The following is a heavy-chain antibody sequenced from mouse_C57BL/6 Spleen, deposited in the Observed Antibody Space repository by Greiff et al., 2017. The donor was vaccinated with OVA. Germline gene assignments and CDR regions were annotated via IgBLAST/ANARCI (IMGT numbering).Heavy chain of an antibody. Sequence: VQLQQSGAELARPGASVKLSCKASGYTFTSYGISWVKQRTGQGLEWIGEIYPRSGNTYYNEKFKGKATLTADKSSSTAYMELRSLTSEDSAVYFCARSNYVGFAYWGQGTLVTVSA. CDR2: IYPRSGNT. CDR3: ARSNYVGFAY. J-gene: IGHJ3*01. CDR1: GYTFTSYG. V-gene: IGHV1-81*01. D-gene: IGHD2-5*01.